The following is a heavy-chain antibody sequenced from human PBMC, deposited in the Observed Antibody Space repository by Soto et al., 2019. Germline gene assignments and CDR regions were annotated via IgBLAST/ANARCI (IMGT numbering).Heavy chain of an antibody. CDR1: GFTSSNYW. V-gene: IGHV3-74*01. Sequence: GGSLILSCAAPGFTSSNYWMHWVRQAPGKGLVWVSRIKSDGSSTSYADSVKGRFTISRDNAKNTLDLQMHGLRAEDMAVYYCARDHVEYSYVLADPWGQGPLVTVSS. D-gene: IGHD5-18*01. CDR3: ARDHVEYSYVLADP. CDR2: IKSDGSST. J-gene: IGHJ5*02.